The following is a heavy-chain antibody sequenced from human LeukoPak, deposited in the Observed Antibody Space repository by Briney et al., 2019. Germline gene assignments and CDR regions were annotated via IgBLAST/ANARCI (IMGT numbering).Heavy chain of an antibody. Sequence: ASVKVSCKASGYTFTSYAMNWVRQAPGQGLEWMGWINTNTGNPTYAQGFTGRFVFSLDTSVSTAYLQISSLKAEDTAVYYCARRVYYDFWSGYYSYMDVWGKGTTVTVSS. CDR3: ARRVYYDFWSGYYSYMDV. D-gene: IGHD3-3*01. CDR1: GYTFTSYA. CDR2: INTNTGNP. J-gene: IGHJ6*03. V-gene: IGHV7-4-1*02.